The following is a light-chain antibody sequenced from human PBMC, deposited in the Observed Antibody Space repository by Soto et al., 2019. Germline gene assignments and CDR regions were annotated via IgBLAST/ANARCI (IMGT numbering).Light chain of an antibody. Sequence: VLTQSPATVSLSPGERATLSCRASQSVSSYLAWYQQKPGQAPRLLIYDTSNRATGVPARFSGSGSGTDFTLTISSLEPEDCAIYYCQQRQYWPPITFGQGTRLEIK. CDR3: QQRQYWPPIT. CDR1: QSVSSY. V-gene: IGKV3-11*01. J-gene: IGKJ5*01. CDR2: DTS.